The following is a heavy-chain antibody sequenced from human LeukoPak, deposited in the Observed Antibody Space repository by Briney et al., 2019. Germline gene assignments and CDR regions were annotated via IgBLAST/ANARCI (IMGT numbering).Heavy chain of an antibody. CDR2: IYYSGST. CDR1: GGSISSYY. Sequence: SETLSLTCTVSGGSISSYYWSWIRQPPGKGLEWIGDIYYSGSTNYNPSLKSRVTISVGTSKNQFSLKLSSVTAADTAVYYCAKADTAMVYFDYWGQGTLVTVSS. D-gene: IGHD5-18*01. V-gene: IGHV4-59*01. CDR3: AKADTAMVYFDY. J-gene: IGHJ4*02.